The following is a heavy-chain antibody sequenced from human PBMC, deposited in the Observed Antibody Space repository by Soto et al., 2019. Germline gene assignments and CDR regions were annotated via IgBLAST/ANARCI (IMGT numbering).Heavy chain of an antibody. J-gene: IGHJ4*02. CDR3: ATHRITTSDH. D-gene: IGHD3-3*01. CDR1: GFTFSTYG. CDR2: IWYDGTKQ. Sequence: GGSLRLSCAASGFTFSTYGMHWVRQAPGKGLEWVAVIWYDGTKQYYADSVKGRFTISRDNSKDTMYLQMNSLRAEDTAVYYCATHRITTSDHCGQGTLVTVSS. V-gene: IGHV3-33*01.